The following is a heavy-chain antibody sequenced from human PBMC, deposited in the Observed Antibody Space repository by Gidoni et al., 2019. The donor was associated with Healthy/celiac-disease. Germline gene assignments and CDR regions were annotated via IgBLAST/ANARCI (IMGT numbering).Heavy chain of an antibody. CDR3: ARDVDSSGYYGQGP. CDR2: ISYDGSNK. J-gene: IGHJ5*02. Sequence: QVQLVESGGGVVQPGRSLRLSCAASGFTVSSYAMHWVRQAPGKGLEWVAVISYDGSNKYYADSVKGRFTISRDNSKNTLYLQMNSLRAEDTAVYYCARDVDSSGYYGQGPWGQGTLVTVSS. D-gene: IGHD3-22*01. CDR1: GFTVSSYA. V-gene: IGHV3-30*04.